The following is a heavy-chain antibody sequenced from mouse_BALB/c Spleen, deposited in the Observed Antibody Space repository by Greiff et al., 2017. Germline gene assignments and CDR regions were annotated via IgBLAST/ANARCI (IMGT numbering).Heavy chain of an antibody. CDR2: ISSGGST. V-gene: IGHV5-6-5*01. J-gene: IGHJ3*01. CDR3: AKLLRGFAY. Sequence: VQGVESGGGLVKPGGSLKLSCAASGFTFSSYAMSWVRQTPEKRLEWVASISSGGSTYYPDSVKGRFTISRDNARNILYLQMSSLRSEDTAMYYCAKLLRGFAYWGQGTLVTVSA. CDR1: GFTFSSYA. D-gene: IGHD1-1*01.